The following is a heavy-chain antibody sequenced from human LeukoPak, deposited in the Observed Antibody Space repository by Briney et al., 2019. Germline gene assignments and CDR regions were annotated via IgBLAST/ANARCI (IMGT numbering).Heavy chain of an antibody. V-gene: IGHV3-30*03. CDR1: GFTFSSYG. CDR3: ARPTVVTGTDY. J-gene: IGHJ4*02. Sequence: GRSLRLSCAASGFTFSSYGMHWVRQAPGKGLEWVAVISYDGSNKYYADSVKGRFTISRDNSKNTLYLQMNSLRAEDTAVYYCARPTVVTGTDYWGQGTLVTVSS. D-gene: IGHD4-23*01. CDR2: ISYDGSNK.